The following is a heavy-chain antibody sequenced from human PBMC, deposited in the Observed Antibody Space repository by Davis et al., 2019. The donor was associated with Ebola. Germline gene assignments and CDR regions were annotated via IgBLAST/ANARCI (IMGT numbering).Heavy chain of an antibody. D-gene: IGHD2-15*01. CDR3: ARGNGYCSGGSCYSGYGMDV. CDR2: INPNSGGT. J-gene: IGHJ6*02. Sequence: ASVKVSCKASGGTFSSYAISWVRQAPGQGLEWMGWINPNSGGTNYAQKFQGWVTMTRDTSISTAYMELSRLRSDDTAVYYCARGNGYCSGGSCYSGYGMDVWGQGTTVTVSS. V-gene: IGHV1-2*04. CDR1: GGTFSSYA.